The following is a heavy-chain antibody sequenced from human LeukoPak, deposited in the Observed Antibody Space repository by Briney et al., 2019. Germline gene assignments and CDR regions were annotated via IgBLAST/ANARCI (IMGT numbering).Heavy chain of an antibody. V-gene: IGHV1-69*05. J-gene: IGHJ4*02. CDR2: INPIYHIP. CDR3: ARGRTTGEFDY. CDR1: GGTFSSHA. D-gene: IGHD4-11*01. Sequence: GSSVKVSCKASGGTFSSHAITWVRQAPVQGLEWMGGINPIYHIPTYAQIFQGRVTITKDESTSTASMDLSSLTSEDTAVYYCARGRTTGEFDYWGQGTLVTVSS.